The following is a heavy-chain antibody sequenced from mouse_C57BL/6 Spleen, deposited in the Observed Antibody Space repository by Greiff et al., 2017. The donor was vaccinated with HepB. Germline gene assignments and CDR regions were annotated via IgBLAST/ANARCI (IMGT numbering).Heavy chain of an antibody. V-gene: IGHV1-62-2*01. CDR3: ARHEREGLYYGNYEAWFAY. D-gene: IGHD2-1*01. J-gene: IGHJ3*01. CDR1: GYTFTEYT. Sequence: VQLQQSGAELVKPGASVKLSCKASGYTFTEYTIHWVKQRSGQGLEWIGWFYPGSGSIKYNEKFKDKATLTADKSSSTVYMELSRLTSEDSAVYFCARHEREGLYYGNYEAWFAYWGQGTLVTVAA. CDR2: FYPGSGSI.